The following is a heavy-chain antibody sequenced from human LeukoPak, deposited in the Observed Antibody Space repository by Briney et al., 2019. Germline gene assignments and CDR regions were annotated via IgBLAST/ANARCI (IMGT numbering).Heavy chain of an antibody. V-gene: IGHV3-30-3*01. CDR1: GFTFSSYA. Sequence: GGSLRLSCAASGFTFSSYAMHWVRQAPGKGLEWVAVISYDGRNKYYADSVKGRFTISRDNSKNTLYLQMNSLRAEDTAVYYCLHGNYFDYWGQGTLVTVSS. D-gene: IGHD1-26*01. CDR2: ISYDGRNK. CDR3: LHGNYFDY. J-gene: IGHJ4*02.